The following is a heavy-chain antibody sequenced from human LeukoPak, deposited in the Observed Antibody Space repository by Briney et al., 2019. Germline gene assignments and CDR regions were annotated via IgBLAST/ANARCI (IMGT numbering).Heavy chain of an antibody. Sequence: NPGGSLRLSCAASGFTFSEYYMSWIRQAPGKGLEWVSYISSSGSTIYYADSVKGRFTISRDNAKNSLYLQMNSLRAEGTAVYYCARYQVYYDILTGYYNDQYYFDYWGQGTLVTVSS. CDR1: GFTFSEYY. J-gene: IGHJ4*02. CDR3: ARYQVYYDILTGYYNDQYYFDY. D-gene: IGHD3-9*01. CDR2: ISSSGSTI. V-gene: IGHV3-11*01.